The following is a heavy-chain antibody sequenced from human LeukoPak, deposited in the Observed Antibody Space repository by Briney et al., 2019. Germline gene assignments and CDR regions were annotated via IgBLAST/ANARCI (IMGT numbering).Heavy chain of an antibody. Sequence: PSETLSLTCTVSGGSISSYYWSWIRQPPGKGLEWIGYIYYSGSTNYNPSLKSRVTISVDTSKNQFSLKLSSVTAADTAVYYCARAQPPYYYDSSYAFDIWGQGTMVTVSS. CDR1: GGSISSYY. J-gene: IGHJ3*02. D-gene: IGHD3-22*01. V-gene: IGHV4-59*01. CDR2: IYYSGST. CDR3: ARAQPPYYYDSSYAFDI.